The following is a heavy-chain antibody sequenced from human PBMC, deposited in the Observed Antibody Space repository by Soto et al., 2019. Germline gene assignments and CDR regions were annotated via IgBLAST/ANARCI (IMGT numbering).Heavy chain of an antibody. CDR1: GFTFSSYW. V-gene: IGHV3-7*01. CDR3: ARSEYSSSYYFDY. J-gene: IGHJ4*02. D-gene: IGHD6-6*01. CDR2: IKQDGSEK. Sequence: GGSLRLSCAASGFTFSSYWMSWVRQAPGKGLEWVANIKQDGSEKYYVDSVKGRFTISRDNAKNSLYLQMNSLRVEDTAVYYCARSEYSSSYYFDYWGQGTLVTVSS.